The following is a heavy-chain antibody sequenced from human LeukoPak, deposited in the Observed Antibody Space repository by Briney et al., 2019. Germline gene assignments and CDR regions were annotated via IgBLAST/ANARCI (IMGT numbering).Heavy chain of an antibody. CDR1: GFTFGTYA. J-gene: IGHJ4*02. V-gene: IGHV3-7*04. D-gene: IGHD5/OR15-5a*01. CDR2: IKQDGSET. Sequence: GGSLRLSCAASGFTFGTYAVNWVRQAPGKGLEWVAKIKQDGSETNYVDSVKGRFTISRDNAKNSVFLQMSSLRGDDTAIYYCARHLAGDSLYRHFDYWGQGTLVTVSS. CDR3: ARHLAGDSLYRHFDY.